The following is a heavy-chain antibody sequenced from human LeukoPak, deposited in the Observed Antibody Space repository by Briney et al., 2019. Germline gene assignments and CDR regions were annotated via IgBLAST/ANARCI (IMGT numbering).Heavy chain of an antibody. Sequence: ASVKVSCKASGYTFTSYGISWVRQAPGQGLEWMGWISAYNGNTNYAQKFQGRVTMTRDTSISTAYMELRDLRSEDTAVYYCVRDGEGVAISVNYWFDPWGQGTLVTVSS. CDR3: VRDGEGVAISVNYWFDP. CDR1: GYTFTSYG. V-gene: IGHV1-18*01. J-gene: IGHJ5*02. D-gene: IGHD3-10*01. CDR2: ISAYNGNT.